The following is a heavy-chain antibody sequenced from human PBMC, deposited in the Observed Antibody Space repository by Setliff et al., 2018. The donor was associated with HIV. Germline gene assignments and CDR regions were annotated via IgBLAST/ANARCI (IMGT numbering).Heavy chain of an antibody. CDR2: INPNSDNT. V-gene: IGHV1-8*01. Sequence: ASVKVSCKASGYAFNSYTLNWVRQATGRGLDWTGWINPNSDNTAYAQKFQGRLTMTRNTSTRTAYMELSSLRSEDTAVYYCAVDLGDYYYDTTDYYYGGGLGYWGQGTLVTVSS. D-gene: IGHD3-22*01. CDR3: AVDLGDYYYDTTDYYYGGGLGY. CDR1: GYAFNSYT. J-gene: IGHJ4*02.